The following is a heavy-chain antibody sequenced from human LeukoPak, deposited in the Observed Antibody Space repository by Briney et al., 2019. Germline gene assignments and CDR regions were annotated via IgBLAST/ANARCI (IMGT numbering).Heavy chain of an antibody. D-gene: IGHD3-16*01. Sequence: ASVTVSFKASGYTFTGYYMHWVRQAPGQGLEWMGWINPNSGGTNYAQKFQGRVTMTRDTSISTAYMELSRLRSDDTAVYYCARWGELFTPFDYWGQGTLVTVSS. V-gene: IGHV1-2*02. CDR1: GYTFTGYY. CDR2: INPNSGGT. J-gene: IGHJ4*02. CDR3: ARWGELFTPFDY.